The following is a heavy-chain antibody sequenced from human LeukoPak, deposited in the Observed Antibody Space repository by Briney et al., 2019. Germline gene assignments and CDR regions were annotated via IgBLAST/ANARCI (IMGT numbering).Heavy chain of an antibody. CDR2: ISRGSDHI. Sequence: GGSLRLSCAASGFTFSSYAMDWVRQAPGKGLEWVSSISRGSDHIFYADSMKGRFTISRDNAKNSLYLQMNSLGAEDTAVYYCARPYDTRGYFPDYWGQGTLVTVSS. V-gene: IGHV3-21*01. D-gene: IGHD3-22*01. CDR3: ARPYDTRGYFPDY. J-gene: IGHJ4*02. CDR1: GFTFSSYA.